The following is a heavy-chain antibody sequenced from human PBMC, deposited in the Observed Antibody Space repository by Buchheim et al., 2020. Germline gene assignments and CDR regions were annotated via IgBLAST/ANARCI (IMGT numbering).Heavy chain of an antibody. J-gene: IGHJ4*02. D-gene: IGHD1-26*01. Sequence: QVQLVQSGAEVKKPGSSVKVSCKASGGTFSSYAFNWVRQAPGQGLEWMGGIIPIFGTANYAQNFQGRVTITADKSTSPAYMELTSLKSEDTAVYYCARAHRYSGSSLIKFAYWGQGTL. CDR2: IIPIFGTA. CDR1: GGTFSSYA. V-gene: IGHV1-69*06. CDR3: ARAHRYSGSSLIKFAY.